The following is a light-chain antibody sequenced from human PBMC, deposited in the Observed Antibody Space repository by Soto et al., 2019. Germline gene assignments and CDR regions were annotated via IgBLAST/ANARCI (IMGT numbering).Light chain of an antibody. V-gene: IGKV1-5*03. CDR2: KAS. CDR1: QSIDTW. CDR3: QEYKNDYGT. J-gene: IGKJ1*01. Sequence: DIQMTQSPATLAASVGDRVSLTCRASQSIDTWLAWYQQKPGKAPTLLIYKASRLESGVPSRFSGSGSVKEFTLTISSLQPEDFGSYYCQEYKNDYGTFGQVTKVDIK.